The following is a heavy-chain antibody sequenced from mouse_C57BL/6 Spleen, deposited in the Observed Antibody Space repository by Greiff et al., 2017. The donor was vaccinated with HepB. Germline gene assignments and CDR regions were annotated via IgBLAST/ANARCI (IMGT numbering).Heavy chain of an antibody. CDR1: GYAFTNYL. CDR3: ARGGGGVHDY. V-gene: IGHV1-54*01. CDR2: INPGSGGT. J-gene: IGHJ2*01. D-gene: IGHD2-14*01. Sequence: QVQLQQSGAELVRPGTSVKVSCKASGYAFTNYLIEWVKQRPGQGLEWIGVINPGSGGTNYNEKFKGKATLTADKSSSTAYMQLSSLTSEDSAVYFCARGGGGVHDYWGQGTTLTVSS.